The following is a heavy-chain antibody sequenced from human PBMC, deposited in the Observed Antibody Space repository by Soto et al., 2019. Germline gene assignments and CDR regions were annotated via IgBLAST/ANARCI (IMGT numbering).Heavy chain of an antibody. D-gene: IGHD6-13*01. CDR1: GFTFSSYG. CDR2: ISYDGSNK. Sequence: PGGSLRLSRAASGFTFSSYGMHWVRQAPGKGLEWVAVISYDGSNKYYADSVKGRFTISRDNSKNTLYLQMNSLRAEDTAVYYCARESIAAAGSDAFDIWGQGTMVTVSS. CDR3: ARESIAAAGSDAFDI. J-gene: IGHJ3*02. V-gene: IGHV3-30*03.